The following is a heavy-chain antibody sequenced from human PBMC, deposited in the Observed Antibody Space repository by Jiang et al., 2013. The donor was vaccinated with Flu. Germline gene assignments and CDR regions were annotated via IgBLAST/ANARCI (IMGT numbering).Heavy chain of an antibody. CDR1: GDSVSSNSAA. CDR3: ARDIEIAVAGTSAFDI. V-gene: IGHV6-1*01. Sequence: GPGLVKPSQTLSLTCAISGDSVSSNSAAWNWIRQSPSRGLEWLGRTYYRSKWYNDYAVSVKSRITINPDTSKNQFSLQLNSVTPEDTAVYYCARDIEIAVAGTSAFDIWGQGTMVTVSS. J-gene: IGHJ3*02. D-gene: IGHD6-19*01. CDR2: TYYRSKWYN.